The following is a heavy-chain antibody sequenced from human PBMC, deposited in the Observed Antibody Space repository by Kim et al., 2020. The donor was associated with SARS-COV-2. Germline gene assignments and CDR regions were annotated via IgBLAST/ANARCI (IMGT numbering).Heavy chain of an antibody. J-gene: IGHJ4*02. V-gene: IGHV3-74*01. Sequence: TSYADSVKGRFTISRDNAKNTLYLQMNSLRAEDRALYYCSRFTYTVAGDYWGQGTLVTVPS. CDR3: SRFTYTVAGDY. D-gene: IGHD5-12*01. CDR2: T.